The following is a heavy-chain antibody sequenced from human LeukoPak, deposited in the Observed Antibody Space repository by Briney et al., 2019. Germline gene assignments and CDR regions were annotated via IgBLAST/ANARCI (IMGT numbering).Heavy chain of an antibody. CDR2: ISYDGRNK. CDR3: AELGFVLRYFDWLWGGAIDY. Sequence: GGSLRLSCAASGFTFSSYGMHWVRQAPGKGLEWVAVISYDGRNKYYADSVKGRFTISRDNSKNTLYLQMNSLRAEDTAVYYCAELGFVLRYFDWLWGGAIDYWGQGTLVTVSS. D-gene: IGHD3-9*01. CDR1: GFTFSSYG. V-gene: IGHV3-30*18. J-gene: IGHJ4*02.